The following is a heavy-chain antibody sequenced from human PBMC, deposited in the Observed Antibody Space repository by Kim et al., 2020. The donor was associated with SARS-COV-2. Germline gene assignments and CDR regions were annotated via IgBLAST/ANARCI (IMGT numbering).Heavy chain of an antibody. Sequence: GRFTISRDNAKNALYLQMNSLRAEDTAVYYCARDHRQDSSSWYVQYYFDYWGQGTLVTVSS. D-gene: IGHD6-13*01. V-gene: IGHV3-11*06. J-gene: IGHJ4*02. CDR3: ARDHRQDSSSWYVQYYFDY.